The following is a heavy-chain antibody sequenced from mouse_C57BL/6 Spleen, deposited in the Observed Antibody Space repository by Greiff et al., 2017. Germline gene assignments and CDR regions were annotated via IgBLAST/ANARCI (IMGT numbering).Heavy chain of an antibody. CDR1: GYSITSGYY. J-gene: IGHJ3*01. Sequence: EVQLQESGPGLVKPSQSLSLTCSVPGYSITSGYYWNWIRQFPGNKLEWMGYISYDGSNNYNPSLKNRISITRDTSKNQFFLKLNSVTTEDTATYYCARVYDGYYGFAYWGQGTLVTVSA. V-gene: IGHV3-6*01. CDR3: ARVYDGYYGFAY. D-gene: IGHD2-3*01. CDR2: ISYDGSN.